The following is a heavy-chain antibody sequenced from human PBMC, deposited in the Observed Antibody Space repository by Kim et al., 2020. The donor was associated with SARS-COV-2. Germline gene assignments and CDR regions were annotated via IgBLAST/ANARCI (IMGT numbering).Heavy chain of an antibody. V-gene: IGHV3-33*01. CDR3: ASDGRLDYNFWSGFRAGGFFDH. J-gene: IGHJ4*02. D-gene: IGHD3-3*01. CDR2: IWYDGSHT. Sequence: GWSLRLSCEASGSNFRSYGMHWVRQAPGKGLESVAVIWYDGSHTYYADSVKGRFTISRDNSKNTLYLQMNSLRAEDTAVYYCASDGRLDYNFWSGFRAGGFFDHWCQGTRVTVSS. CDR1: GSNFRSYG.